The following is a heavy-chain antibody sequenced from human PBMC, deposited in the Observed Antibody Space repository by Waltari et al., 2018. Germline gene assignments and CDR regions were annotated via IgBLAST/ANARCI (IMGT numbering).Heavy chain of an antibody. CDR3: ARLLGSAFDY. J-gene: IGHJ4*02. CDR2: IYHSGST. V-gene: IGHV4-38-2*01. D-gene: IGHD7-27*01. CDR1: SSGYY. Sequence: SSGYYWGWIRQPPGKGLEWIGSIYHSGSTYYNPSLKSRVTISVDTSKNQFSLKLSSVTAADTAVYYCARLLGSAFDYWGQGTLVTVSS.